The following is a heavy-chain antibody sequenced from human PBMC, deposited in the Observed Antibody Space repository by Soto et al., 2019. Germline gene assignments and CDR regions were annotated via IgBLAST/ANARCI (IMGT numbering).Heavy chain of an antibody. D-gene: IGHD6-13*01. CDR1: GGTFSSYA. CDR3: ARHRRAADWLDP. Sequence: SVKVSCKASGGTFSSYAISWVRQAPGQGLEWMGGIIPIFGTANYAQKFQGRVTITADESTSTAYMELSSLRSEDTAVYYCARHRRAADWLDPWGQGPLVTVSS. CDR2: IIPIFGTA. V-gene: IGHV1-69*13. J-gene: IGHJ5*02.